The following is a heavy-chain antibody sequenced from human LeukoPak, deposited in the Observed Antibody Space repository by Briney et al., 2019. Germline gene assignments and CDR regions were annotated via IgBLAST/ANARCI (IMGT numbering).Heavy chain of an antibody. J-gene: IGHJ4*02. CDR1: W. D-gene: IGHD4-17*01. CDR2: IYPGDSDT. CDR3: ARLTTVTSSIDY. V-gene: IGHV5-51*01. Sequence: WIGWVRXXPGKGLEWMGIIYPGDSDTRYSPSFQGQVTISADKSISTAYLQWSSLKASDTAMYYCARLTTVTSSIDYWGQGTLVTVSS.